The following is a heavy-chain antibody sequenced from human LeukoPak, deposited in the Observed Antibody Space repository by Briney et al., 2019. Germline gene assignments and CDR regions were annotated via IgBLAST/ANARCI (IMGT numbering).Heavy chain of an antibody. CDR1: GFTFSNYW. Sequence: GGSLRLSCAASGFTFSNYWMYWVRQAPGKGLVWVSRINVDGSSTDYADSVKGRFTISRDNAKNTLYLQMNSLRAEDTAVYYCVKAEIGAPLGDYWGQGTLVTVSS. D-gene: IGHD1-26*01. CDR3: VKAEIGAPLGDY. CDR2: INVDGSST. V-gene: IGHV3-74*01. J-gene: IGHJ4*02.